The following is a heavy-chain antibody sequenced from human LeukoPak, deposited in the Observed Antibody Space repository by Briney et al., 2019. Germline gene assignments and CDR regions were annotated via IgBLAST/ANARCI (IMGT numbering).Heavy chain of an antibody. Sequence: GGSLRLSCAASGFTFSNYEMNWVRQAPGKGLEWISYISSSGSTIYYADSVKGRFTISRDNAKNTLYLQLGSLRAEDTAVYYCARSLEGVYVWGTYRFTAGGYWGQGTRVTVSS. CDR1: GFTFSNYE. J-gene: IGHJ4*02. D-gene: IGHD3-16*02. V-gene: IGHV3-48*03. CDR3: ARSLEGVYVWGTYRFTAGGY. CDR2: ISSSGSTI.